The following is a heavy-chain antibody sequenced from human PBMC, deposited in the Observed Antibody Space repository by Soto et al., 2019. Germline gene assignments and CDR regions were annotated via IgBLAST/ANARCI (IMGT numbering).Heavy chain of an antibody. Sequence: TLSLTCTVSGGSMSTSDYYWGWIRQTPGKGLEYIGNIDYRGTASYSPSLRSRLTITKDTSKNQVVLTMTNMDPMDTGTYYCAHKGPEDWPLDYWGQGTLVTVSS. D-gene: IGHD3-9*01. V-gene: IGHV2-5*01. CDR3: AHKGPEDWPLDY. J-gene: IGHJ4*02. CDR2: IDYRGTA. CDR1: GGSMSTSDYY.